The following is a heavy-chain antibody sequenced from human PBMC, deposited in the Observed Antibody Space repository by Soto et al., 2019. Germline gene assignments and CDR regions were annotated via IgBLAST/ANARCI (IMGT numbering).Heavy chain of an antibody. CDR1: GGSFSGYY. CDR3: ARVSGIYYYGMDV. J-gene: IGHJ6*02. CDR2: INHSGNT. D-gene: IGHD3-10*01. V-gene: IGHV4-34*01. Sequence: SETLSLTCAVYGGSFSGYYWIWIRQPPGKGLEWIGEINHSGNTNYNPSLKSRVTISVDTSKNQFSLKLSSVTAADTAVYYCARVSGIYYYGMDVWGQGTTVTVSS.